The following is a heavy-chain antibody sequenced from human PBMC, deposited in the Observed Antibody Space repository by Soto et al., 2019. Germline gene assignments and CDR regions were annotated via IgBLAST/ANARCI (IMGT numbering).Heavy chain of an antibody. J-gene: IGHJ4*02. V-gene: IGHV3-7*03. Sequence: EVQLVESGGDLLQPRGSLRLSCVASGFIFSPYWMSWVRQSPGRGLQWVATINNDGSEKYYADSVKGRFTISRDNARDSLYLQLTSLRAEDTAIYDCARGSNQDYWGQGTLFAFAS. CDR2: INNDGSEK. D-gene: IGHD2-8*01. CDR3: ARGSNQDY. CDR1: GFIFSPYW.